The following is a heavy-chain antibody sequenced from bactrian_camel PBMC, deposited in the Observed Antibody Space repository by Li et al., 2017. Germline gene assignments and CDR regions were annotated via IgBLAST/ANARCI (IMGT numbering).Heavy chain of an antibody. D-gene: IGHD5*01. CDR3: AAEAYGRVPLALCPSDGRGY. J-gene: IGHJ6*01. V-gene: IGHV3S42*01. Sequence: QLVESGGGLVQPGGSLRVSCQGSGFTFSNYAMSWVRQAPGKERERVSCISWSGGNTIYADSVLGRFTISRDNAKNTLYLQMNSLKPEDTAMYYCAAEAYGRVPLALCPSDGRGYWGQGTQVTVS. CDR1: GFTFSNYA. CDR2: ISWSGGNT.